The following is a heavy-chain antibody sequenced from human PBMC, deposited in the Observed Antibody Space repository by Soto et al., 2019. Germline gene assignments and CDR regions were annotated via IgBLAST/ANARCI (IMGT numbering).Heavy chain of an antibody. D-gene: IGHD6-19*01. CDR3: ARVDSSGWGNAFDI. V-gene: IGHV1-69*05. J-gene: IGHJ3*02. CDR2: IIPIFGTA. Sequence: ASVKVSCQASGGTFSSYAISWVRQAPGQGLEWMGGIIPIFGTANYAQKLQGRVTMTTDTSTSTAYMELRSLRSDDTAVYYCARVDSSGWGNAFDIWGQGTMVTVSS. CDR1: GGTFSSYA.